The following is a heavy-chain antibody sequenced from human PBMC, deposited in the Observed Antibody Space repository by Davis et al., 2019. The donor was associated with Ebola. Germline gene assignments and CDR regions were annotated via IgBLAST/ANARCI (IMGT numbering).Heavy chain of an antibody. CDR3: ARDSRWLVPGTYYYYGMDV. J-gene: IGHJ6*02. Sequence: SETLSLTCTVSGASVSSGAYYWSWIRQPPGKGLEWIGYIYYSGSTNYNPSLKSRVTISVDTSKNQFSLKLSSVTAADTAVYYCARDSRWLVPGTYYYYGMDVWGQGTTVTVSS. CDR2: IYYSGST. V-gene: IGHV4-61*08. D-gene: IGHD6-19*01. CDR1: GASVSSGAYY.